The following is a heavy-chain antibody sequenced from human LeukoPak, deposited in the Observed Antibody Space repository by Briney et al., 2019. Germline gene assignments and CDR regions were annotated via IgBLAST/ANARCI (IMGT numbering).Heavy chain of an antibody. Sequence: ASVKVSCKASGYTFTSYGISWMRQAPGQGLEWMGWISPYKGNTNYAQKLQGRVTMTTDTSTSTAYLELRSLRSDDTAMYYCAIRTGTYPYYFDYWGLGTLVTVSS. J-gene: IGHJ4*02. CDR2: ISPYKGNT. D-gene: IGHD1-1*01. V-gene: IGHV1-18*01. CDR3: AIRTGTYPYYFDY. CDR1: GYTFTSYG.